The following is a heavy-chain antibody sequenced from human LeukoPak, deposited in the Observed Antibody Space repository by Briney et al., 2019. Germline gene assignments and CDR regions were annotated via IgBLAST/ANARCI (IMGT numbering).Heavy chain of an antibody. CDR3: ARAEFSSSPLDS. CDR1: GGSISSGGYY. D-gene: IGHD6-6*01. CDR2: IYHSGST. J-gene: IGHJ4*02. Sequence: SETLSLTCTVSGGSISSGGYYWSWIRQPPGKGLEWIGYIYHSGSTYYSPSLKSRVTISVDRSKNQFSLKLTSVTAADTAVYYCARAEFSSSPLDSWGQGTLVTVSS. V-gene: IGHV4-30-2*01.